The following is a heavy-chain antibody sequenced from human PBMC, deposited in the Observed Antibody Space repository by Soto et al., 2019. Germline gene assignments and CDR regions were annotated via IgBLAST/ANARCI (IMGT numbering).Heavy chain of an antibody. D-gene: IGHD3-3*02. CDR2: IIPIFGTA. V-gene: IGHV1-69*06. Sequence: SVKVSCKASGVTFSSYAISWVRQAPGQGLEWMGGIIPIFGTANYAQKFQGRVTITADKSTSTAYMELSSLRSEDTGVYYCAREDSIYGMDVWGQGTTVTVSS. CDR1: GVTFSSYA. J-gene: IGHJ6*02. CDR3: AREDSIYGMDV.